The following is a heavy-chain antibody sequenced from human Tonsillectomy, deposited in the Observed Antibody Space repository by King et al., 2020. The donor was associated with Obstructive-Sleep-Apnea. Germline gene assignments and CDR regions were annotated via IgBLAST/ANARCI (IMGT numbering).Heavy chain of an antibody. CDR1: GESLSGYY. CDR3: ARGYTPRHFDY. D-gene: IGHD4-11*01. CDR2: INHDGST. J-gene: IGHJ4*02. V-gene: IGHV4-34*01. Sequence: QVQLQQWGAGLLKPSETLSLTCAVYGESLSGYYWSWIRQPPGKGLEWIGEINHDGSTNYNPSLKSRVTISMDTSKSQFSLNLNSVIAADTAVYYCARGYTPRHFDYWGQGTLVTVSS.